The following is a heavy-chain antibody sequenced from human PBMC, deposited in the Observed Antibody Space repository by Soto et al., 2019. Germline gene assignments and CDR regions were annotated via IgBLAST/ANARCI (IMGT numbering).Heavy chain of an antibody. CDR3: AKDCSGFRMVRGEKIPDY. V-gene: IGHV3-23*01. J-gene: IGHJ4*02. D-gene: IGHD3-10*01. CDR1: AFTFSSHA. CDR2: ISSSGGST. Sequence: GGSLRLSFSASAFTFSSHARSWVRQAPGKRLEWVSSISSSGGSTSYADSVKGRFTISRDNSKNTLYLQMNRLRAEDTAVYYCAKDCSGFRMVRGEKIPDYLGQGTLVTVSS.